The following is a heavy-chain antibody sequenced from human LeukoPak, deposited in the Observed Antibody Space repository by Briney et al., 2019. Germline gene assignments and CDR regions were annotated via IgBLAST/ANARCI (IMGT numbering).Heavy chain of an antibody. D-gene: IGHD2-15*01. CDR1: GGSISSCY. CDR3: ARGPRGNCSGGSCYPRRFKWFDP. CDR2: IYYSGST. Sequence: SETLSLTCTVSGGSISSCYWSWIRQPPGKGLEWIGYIYYSGSTNYKPSVKSRVTISVDTSKNQFSLKLSSVTAADTAVYYCARGPRGNCSGGSCYPRRFKWFDPWGQGTLVTVSS. J-gene: IGHJ5*02. V-gene: IGHV4-59*01.